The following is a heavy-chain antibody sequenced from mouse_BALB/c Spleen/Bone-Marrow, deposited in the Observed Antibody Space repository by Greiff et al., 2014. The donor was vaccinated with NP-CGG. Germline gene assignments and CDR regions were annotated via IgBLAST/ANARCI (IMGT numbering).Heavy chain of an antibody. CDR1: GYTFTDYY. Sequence: QVQLKDSGAELARPGASVKLSCKASGYTFTDYYINWVKQRTGQGLEWIGEIYPGSGNTYYNEKFKGKATLTADKSSSTAYMQLSSLTSEDSAVYFCARDWDYYAMDYWGQGTSVTVSS. V-gene: IGHV1-77*01. CDR3: ARDWDYYAMDY. D-gene: IGHD4-1*01. CDR2: IYPGSGNT. J-gene: IGHJ4*01.